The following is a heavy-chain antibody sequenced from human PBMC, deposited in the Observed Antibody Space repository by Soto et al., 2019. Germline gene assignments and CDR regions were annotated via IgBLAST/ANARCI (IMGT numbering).Heavy chain of an antibody. CDR2: ISGSGGST. CDR1: GFTFSSYA. V-gene: IGHV3-23*01. J-gene: IGHJ5*02. D-gene: IGHD3-10*01. CDR3: ARMVRGVITTYNWFDP. Sequence: GGSLRLSCAASGFTFSSYAMSWVRQAPGKGLEWVSAISGSGGSTYYADSVKGRFTISRDNSKNTLYLQMNSLRAEDTAVYYCARMVRGVITTYNWFDPWGQGTLVTVSS.